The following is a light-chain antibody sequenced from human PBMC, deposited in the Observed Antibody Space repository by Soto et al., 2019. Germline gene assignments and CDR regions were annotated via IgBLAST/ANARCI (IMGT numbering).Light chain of an antibody. Sequence: QSVLTQPASVSGSPGQSIAISCTGTSSDVGGYDYVSWYQQHPGKAPKLMIYDVSNRPSGVSNRFSGSKSDNTASLTISGLQAEDEADYYCSLYTSSSTYVFGTGTKVTVL. CDR2: DVS. CDR3: SLYTSSSTYV. V-gene: IGLV2-14*01. CDR1: SSDVGGYDY. J-gene: IGLJ1*01.